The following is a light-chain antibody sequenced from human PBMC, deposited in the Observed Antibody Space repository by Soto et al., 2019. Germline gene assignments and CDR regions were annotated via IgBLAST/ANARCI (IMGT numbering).Light chain of an antibody. CDR1: QSVLSSSNNKNY. V-gene: IGKV4-1*01. CDR2: WAC. J-gene: IGKJ2*01. CDR3: QKYYSAPDT. Sequence: DIVMTQSPDSLAVSLGERATISCKSTQSVLSSSNNKNYLTWYQQRPGQPPKLLIYWACTRASGVPVRFSARGSRRDLYLTISSLYAEDVAVYYFQKYYSAPDTFGQWTNLEIK.